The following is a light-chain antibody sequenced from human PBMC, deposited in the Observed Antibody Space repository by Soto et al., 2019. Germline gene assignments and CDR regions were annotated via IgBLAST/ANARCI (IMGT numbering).Light chain of an antibody. CDR3: QQRTNWLFS. CDR2: DAS. CDR1: QSVGNF. V-gene: IGKV3-11*01. Sequence: PGARATLSCRASQSVGNFLAWYQHKPGQAPRLLISDASNRATGIPARFSGSGSGTDFTLTISSLEPEDFAVYYCQQRTNWLFSFGPGTKVDIK. J-gene: IGKJ3*01.